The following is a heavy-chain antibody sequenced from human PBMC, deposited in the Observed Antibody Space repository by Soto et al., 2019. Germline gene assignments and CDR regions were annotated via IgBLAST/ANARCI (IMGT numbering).Heavy chain of an antibody. CDR1: GFTFSSYA. J-gene: IGHJ4*02. CDR2: ISYDGSNK. Sequence: GGSLRLSCAASGFTFSSYAMHWVRQAPGKGLEWVAVISYDGSNKYYADSVKGRFTISRDNSKNTLYLQMNSLRSEDTAVYYCAREGGFSSREFDSWGQGTQVTVSS. D-gene: IGHD5-18*01. V-gene: IGHV3-30-3*01. CDR3: AREGGFSSREFDS.